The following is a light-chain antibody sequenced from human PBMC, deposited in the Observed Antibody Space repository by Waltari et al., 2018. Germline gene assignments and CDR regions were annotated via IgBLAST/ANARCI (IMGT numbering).Light chain of an antibody. J-gene: IGKJ4*01. V-gene: IGKV1-5*03. Sequence: IQMTQSPPTVSASVGDRVTLTCRASQTINTWLAWYQQKPGKAPTLLIYKASRLQSGGPSRFSGSESGTEFTLTISSLQPEDFGTYYCQQYDTYPLTFGGGTRVEI. CDR2: KAS. CDR3: QQYDTYPLT. CDR1: QTINTW.